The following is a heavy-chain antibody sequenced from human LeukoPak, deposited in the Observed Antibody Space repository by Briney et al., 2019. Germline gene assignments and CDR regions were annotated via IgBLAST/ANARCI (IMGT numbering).Heavy chain of an antibody. V-gene: IGHV4-59*08. CDR3: ARRSPTTISNFDY. J-gene: IGHJ4*02. D-gene: IGHD3-3*01. Sequence: SETLSLTCTVSGGSISSYYWSWIRQPPGKGLEWIGYIYYRGSTNYNPSLKSRVTISVDTSKNQFSLKLSSVTAADTAVYYCARRSPTTISNFDYWGQGTLVTVSS. CDR2: IYYRGST. CDR1: GGSISSYY.